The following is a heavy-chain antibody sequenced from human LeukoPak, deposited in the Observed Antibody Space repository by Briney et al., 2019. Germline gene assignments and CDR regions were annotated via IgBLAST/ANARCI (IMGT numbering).Heavy chain of an antibody. J-gene: IGHJ5*02. CDR1: GGSINSYY. CDR3: AATIQLWLNGWFDP. CDR2: IYYSGSI. D-gene: IGHD5-18*01. V-gene: IGHV4-59*01. Sequence: SETLSLTCSVSGGSINSYYWSWIRQPPGKGLEWIGYIYYSGSIKYNPSLKSRVTMSVDTSKNQFSLKLSSVTAADTAVYYCAATIQLWLNGWFDPWGQGTLVTVSS.